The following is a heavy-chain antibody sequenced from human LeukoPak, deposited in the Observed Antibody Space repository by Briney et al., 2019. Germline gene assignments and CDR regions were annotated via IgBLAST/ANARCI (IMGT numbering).Heavy chain of an antibody. J-gene: IGHJ6*03. Sequence: SETLSLTCTVSGGSISGDYWSWIRQPAGTGLEWIGRIYTSGRTIYNPSLKSRVTMSVDTSKNHFSLKLTSVTAADTAVYYCARIATAGIYYMDVWGKGTTVTVSS. CDR3: ARIATAGIYYMDV. V-gene: IGHV4-4*07. CDR1: GGSISGDY. CDR2: IYTSGRT. D-gene: IGHD6-13*01.